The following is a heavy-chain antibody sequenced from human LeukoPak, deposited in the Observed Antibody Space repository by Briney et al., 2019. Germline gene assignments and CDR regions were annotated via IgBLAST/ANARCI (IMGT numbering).Heavy chain of an antibody. Sequence: GGSLRLSCAASGFTFSSYSMNWVRQAPGKGLEWVSSISSSSTYIYYADSVKGRFTISRDNAKNSLYLQMNSLRAEDTAVYYCARALETYYDYVWGSYRPPGYWGQGTLVTVSS. CDR1: GFTFSSYS. D-gene: IGHD3-16*02. J-gene: IGHJ4*02. V-gene: IGHV3-21*01. CDR3: ARALETYYDYVWGSYRPPGY. CDR2: ISSSSTYI.